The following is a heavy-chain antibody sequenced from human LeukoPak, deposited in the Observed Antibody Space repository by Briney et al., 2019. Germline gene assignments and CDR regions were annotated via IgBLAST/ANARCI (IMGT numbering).Heavy chain of an antibody. Sequence: SETLSLTCAVYGESLSGYYWNWIRQPPGKGLEWIGEIEHSGSTNYNPSLKSRVTISVDTSKNQFSLKLSSVTAADTAVYYCARKKRSGYDYWGQGVLVTVSS. CDR3: ARKKRSGYDY. V-gene: IGHV4-34*01. CDR2: IEHSGST. J-gene: IGHJ4*02. CDR1: GESLSGYY. D-gene: IGHD5-12*01.